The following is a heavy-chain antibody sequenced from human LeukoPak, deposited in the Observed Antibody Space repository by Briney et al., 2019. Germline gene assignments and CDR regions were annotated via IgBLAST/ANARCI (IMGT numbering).Heavy chain of an antibody. D-gene: IGHD2-21*02. CDR3: ATEVTSIVPDY. J-gene: IGHJ4*02. Sequence: ASVKVSCKVSGHTLSELPMYWVRQAPGEGLECMGGFDPENDERIYAQKFRGRVTMTEDTSTNTAYMELSSLRSDDTAVYYCATEVTSIVPDYWGQGTLVTVSS. V-gene: IGHV1-24*01. CDR2: FDPENDER. CDR1: GHTLSELP.